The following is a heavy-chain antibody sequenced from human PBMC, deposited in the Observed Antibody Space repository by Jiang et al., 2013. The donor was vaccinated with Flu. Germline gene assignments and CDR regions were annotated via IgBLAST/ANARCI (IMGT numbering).Heavy chain of an antibody. CDR3: ARESGTYFDS. J-gene: IGHJ4*02. D-gene: IGHD1-26*01. CDR1: GYSFTSYW. Sequence: GAEVKKPGESLKISCKGSGYSFTSYWIGWVRQMPGKGLEWMGIIFPGDSDTRYNPTFQGQVTISADKSIDTAYLHWSSLKASDTAIYYCARESGTYFDSWGQGTLVTVSS. CDR2: IFPGDSDT. V-gene: IGHV5-51*01.